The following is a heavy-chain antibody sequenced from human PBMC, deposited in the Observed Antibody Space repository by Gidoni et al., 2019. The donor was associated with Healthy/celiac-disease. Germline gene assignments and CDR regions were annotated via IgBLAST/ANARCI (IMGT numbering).Heavy chain of an antibody. J-gene: IGHJ4*02. CDR1: GSTFTSSD. CDR3: ARCLGWGGSGSYYADY. D-gene: IGHD3-10*01. V-gene: IGHV1-8*01. CDR2: MNPNSGNT. Sequence: QVQLVQSGAEVKKPGASVKVSCQPSGSTFTSSDINWVRQATGQGLEWMGWMNPNSGNTGYAQKFQGRVTRTRNTSISTAYMELSSLRSEDTAVYYCARCLGWGGSGSYYADYWGQGTLVTVSS.